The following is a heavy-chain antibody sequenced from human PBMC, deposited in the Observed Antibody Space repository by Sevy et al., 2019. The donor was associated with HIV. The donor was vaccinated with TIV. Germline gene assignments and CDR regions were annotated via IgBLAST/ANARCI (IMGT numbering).Heavy chain of an antibody. Sequence: GGSLRLSCAASGFTFDDYAMHWVRQAPGKGLEWVSLISWDGGSTYYADSVKGRFTISRDNSKNSLSLQMTSLRAEDTAFYYCAKDLAGEGPYGSGSLDYWGQGTLVTVSS. CDR1: GFTFDDYA. CDR2: ISWDGGST. D-gene: IGHD3-10*01. J-gene: IGHJ4*02. V-gene: IGHV3-43D*03. CDR3: AKDLAGEGPYGSGSLDY.